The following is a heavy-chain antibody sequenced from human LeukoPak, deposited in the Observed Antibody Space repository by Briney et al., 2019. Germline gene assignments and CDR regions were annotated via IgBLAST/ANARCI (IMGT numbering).Heavy chain of an antibody. CDR1: GGSFSGYY. CDR3: ARRGALRYYDSSGYYST. Sequence: SGTLSLTCAVYGGSFSGYYWSWIRQPPGKGLEWIGEINHSGSTNYNPSLKSRVTISVDTSKNQFSLKLSSVTAADTAVYYCARRGALRYYDSSGYYSTWGQGTLVTVSS. CDR2: INHSGST. D-gene: IGHD3-22*01. J-gene: IGHJ5*02. V-gene: IGHV4-34*01.